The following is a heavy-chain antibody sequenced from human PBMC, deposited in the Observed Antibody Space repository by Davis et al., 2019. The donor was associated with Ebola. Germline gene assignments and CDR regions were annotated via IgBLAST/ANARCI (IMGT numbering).Heavy chain of an antibody. CDR1: RYSFTNYW. CDR3: ARHGIPADPNHYYYYGMAV. J-gene: IGHJ6*02. V-gene: IGHV5-51*01. Sequence: KVSCKGSRYSFTNYWIPWVRQLPRKGLEWMGHIYPGDSDTKYSPSFQGQVTISADMSISTAYLQWSSLKASDTDMYYCARHGIPADPNHYYYYGMAVWGQGTTVTVSS. CDR2: IYPGDSDT. D-gene: IGHD6-13*01.